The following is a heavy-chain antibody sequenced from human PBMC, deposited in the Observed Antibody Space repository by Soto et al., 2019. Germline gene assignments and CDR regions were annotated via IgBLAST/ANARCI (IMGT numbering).Heavy chain of an antibody. J-gene: IGHJ4*02. CDR2: ISYDGSNK. CDR3: ARDPTGGSGSYPYYFDY. D-gene: IGHD1-26*01. Sequence: VQLVESGGGVVQPGRSLRLSCAASGFTFSSYAMHWVRQAPGKGLEWVAVISYDGSNKYYADSVKGRFTISRDNSKNTLYLQMNSLRAEDTAVYYCARDPTGGSGSYPYYFDYWGQGTLVTVSS. V-gene: IGHV3-30-3*01. CDR1: GFTFSSYA.